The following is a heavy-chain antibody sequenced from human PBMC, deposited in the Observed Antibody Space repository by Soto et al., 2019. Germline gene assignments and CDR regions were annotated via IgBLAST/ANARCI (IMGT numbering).Heavy chain of an antibody. V-gene: IGHV4-31*03. CDR3: ARGRGIVATINRSLLFDY. D-gene: IGHD5-12*01. J-gene: IGHJ4*02. CDR1: GGSISSGGYY. Sequence: QVQLQESGPGLVKPSQTLSLTCTVSGGSISSGGYYWSWIRQHPGKGLEWIGYIYYSGSTYYNPSRKSRVTRAGDTAKNQLSLELSSVTAADTAVYYCARGRGIVATINRSLLFDYWGQGTLVTVSS. CDR2: IYYSGST.